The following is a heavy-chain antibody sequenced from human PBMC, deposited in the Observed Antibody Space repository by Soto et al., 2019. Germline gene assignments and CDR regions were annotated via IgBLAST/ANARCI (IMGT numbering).Heavy chain of an antibody. J-gene: IGHJ4*02. D-gene: IGHD3-9*01. CDR1: GFTFSSYA. CDR2: ISGSGGST. CDR3: AKGDILTGYCGYYFDY. Sequence: TGGSLRLSCAASGFTFSSYAMSWVRQAPGKGLEWVSAISGSGGSTYYADSVKGRFTISRDNSKNTLYLQMNSLRAEDTAVYYCAKGDILTGYCGYYFDYWGQGTLVTVSS. V-gene: IGHV3-23*01.